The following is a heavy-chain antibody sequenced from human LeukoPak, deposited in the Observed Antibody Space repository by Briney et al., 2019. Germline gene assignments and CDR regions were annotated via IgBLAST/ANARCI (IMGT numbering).Heavy chain of an antibody. CDR1: GFIFDDYA. CDR3: AKDGQRRAVSVVTYMDV. D-gene: IGHD6-19*01. CDR2: INWNSGRM. J-gene: IGHJ6*03. Sequence: GRSLRLSCAAAGFIFDDYAMHWVRQAPGKGLEGVSTINWNSGRMEYADSVKGRFTISRDNAKNSLYLQMNSLRDEDTALYYCAKDGQRRAVSVVTYMDVWGKGTTVTVSS. V-gene: IGHV3-9*01.